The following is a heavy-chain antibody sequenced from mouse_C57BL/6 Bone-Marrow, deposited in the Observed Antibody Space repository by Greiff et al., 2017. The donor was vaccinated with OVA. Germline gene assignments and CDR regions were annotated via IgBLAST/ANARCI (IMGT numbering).Heavy chain of an antibody. J-gene: IGHJ3*01. CDR1: GYAFSNYW. CDR3: ARGDYDPFAY. V-gene: IGHV1-80*01. D-gene: IGHD2-4*01. CDR2: IYPGDGDT. Sequence: QVQLQQSGADLVKPGASVKISCKASGYAFSNYWMNWVKQRPGKGLEWIGQIYPGDGDTNYNGKFKGKATFTADTSSNTAYMQLSSLTTEDSAIYYCARGDYDPFAYWGQGTLVTVSA.